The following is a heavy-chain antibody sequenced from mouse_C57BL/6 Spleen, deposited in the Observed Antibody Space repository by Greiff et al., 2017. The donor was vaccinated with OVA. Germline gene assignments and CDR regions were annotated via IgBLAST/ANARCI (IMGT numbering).Heavy chain of an antibody. CDR2: INPYNGGT. CDR1: GYTFTDYY. CDR3: ARHGSPYWYFDV. J-gene: IGHJ1*03. V-gene: IGHV1-19*01. Sequence: EVQLQQSGPVLVKPGASVKMSCKASGYTFTDYYMNWVKQSHGKSLEWIGVINPYNGGTSYNQKFKGKATLTVDKSSSTAYMELNSLTSEDSAVYYCARHGSPYWYFDVWGTGTTVTVSS. D-gene: IGHD1-1*01.